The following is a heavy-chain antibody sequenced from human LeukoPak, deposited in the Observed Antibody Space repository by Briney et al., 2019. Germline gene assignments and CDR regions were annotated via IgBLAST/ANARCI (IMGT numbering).Heavy chain of an antibody. CDR1: GGSVSSGSYY. V-gene: IGHV4-61*01. CDR3: AREKAGYYGSGSYLGYYFDY. CDR2: IYYSGST. J-gene: IGHJ4*02. Sequence: SETLSLTCTVSGGSVSSGSYYWSWIRQPPGKGLEWIGYIYYSGSTYYNPSLKSRVTISVDTSKNQFSLKLSSVTAADTAVYYCAREKAGYYGSGSYLGYYFDYWGQGTLVTVSS. D-gene: IGHD3-10*01.